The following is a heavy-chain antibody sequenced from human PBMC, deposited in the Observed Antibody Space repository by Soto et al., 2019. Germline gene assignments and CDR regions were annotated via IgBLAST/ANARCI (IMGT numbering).Heavy chain of an antibody. CDR1: GGTFSSYT. CDR2: IIPILGIA. Sequence: QVQLVQSGAEVKKPGSSVKVSCKASGGTFSSYTISWVRQAPGQGLEWMGRIIPILGIANYAQKFQGRVTITADKSTSTAYMELSSLRSEDTAVYYCAIEGEQGNAFDIWGQGTMVTVSS. D-gene: IGHD1-26*01. CDR3: AIEGEQGNAFDI. V-gene: IGHV1-69*08. J-gene: IGHJ3*02.